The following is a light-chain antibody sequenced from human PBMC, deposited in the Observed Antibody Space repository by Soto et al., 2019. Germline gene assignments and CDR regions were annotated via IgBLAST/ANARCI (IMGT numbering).Light chain of an antibody. Sequence: EIVLTQSPATLSLSPGERATLSCRASQSVSRYLAWYQQKLGQAPRLLVYDASNRATGIPARFSGSGSGTDFTLTISSLEPEDFAVYYCQQGSNWFTFGQGTRLEIK. CDR3: QQGSNWFT. CDR1: QSVSRY. J-gene: IGKJ5*01. V-gene: IGKV3-11*01. CDR2: DAS.